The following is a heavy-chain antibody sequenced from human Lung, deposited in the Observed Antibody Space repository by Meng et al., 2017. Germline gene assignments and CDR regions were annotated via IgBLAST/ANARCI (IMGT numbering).Heavy chain of an antibody. CDR1: GYPFPDYW. D-gene: IGHD6-13*01. CDR2: INPKSGDT. V-gene: IGHV1-2*06. CDR3: ARDEDISAAGKLFGNY. J-gene: IGHJ4*02. Sequence: GQRVQSGAERRRPGASVKASCKASGYPFPDYWLHWVRRAPGQGLEWMGRINPKSGDTHYAQRFQGRVTMTGDTSISTAYMELSGLRSDDTAMYYCARDEDISAAGKLFGNYWGQGTLVTVSS.